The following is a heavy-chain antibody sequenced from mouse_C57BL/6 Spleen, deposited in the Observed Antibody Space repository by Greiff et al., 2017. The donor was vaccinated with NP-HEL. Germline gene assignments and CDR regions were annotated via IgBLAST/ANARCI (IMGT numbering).Heavy chain of an antibody. J-gene: IGHJ2*01. V-gene: IGHV5-16*01. CDR1: GFTFSDYY. CDR2: INYDGSST. D-gene: IGHD4-1*01. Sequence: EVMLVESEGGLVQPGSSMKLSCTASGFTFSDYYMAWVRQVPEKGLEWVANINYDGSSTYYLDSLKSRFIISRDNAKNILYLQMSSLKSEDTATYYCARESWEGYFDYWGQGTTLTVSS. CDR3: ARESWEGYFDY.